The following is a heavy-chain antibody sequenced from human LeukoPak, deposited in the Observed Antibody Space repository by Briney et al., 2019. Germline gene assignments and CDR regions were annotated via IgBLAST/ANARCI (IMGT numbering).Heavy chain of an antibody. V-gene: IGHV3-23*01. CDR2: ISGSGGGT. D-gene: IGHD2-15*01. CDR1: GFTSSSYA. CDR3: TTLGYCSGGSCYSDYNYGMDV. J-gene: IGHJ6*02. Sequence: GGSLRLSCAASGFTSSSYAMSWVRQAPGKGLEWVSAISGSGGGTYYADSAKGRFTISRDNSKNTLYLQMRSLRAEDTAVYYCTTLGYCSGGSCYSDYNYGMDVWGQGTTVTVSS.